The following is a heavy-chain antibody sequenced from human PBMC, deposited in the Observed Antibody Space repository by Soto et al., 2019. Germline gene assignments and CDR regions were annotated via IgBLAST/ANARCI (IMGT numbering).Heavy chain of an antibody. Sequence: ESGGGLVLPGGSLRLSCAASGFNFNNYAMSWVRQAPGGGLEWVSAISGGGDTTYYANSVKGRFTISRDNAKNSLYLQINSLRAEDTAVYYCARGRGSGYQYYFDYWGQGTLVTVSS. J-gene: IGHJ4*02. D-gene: IGHD3-22*01. CDR3: ARGRGSGYQYYFDY. V-gene: IGHV3-23*01. CDR1: GFNFNNYA. CDR2: ISGGGDTT.